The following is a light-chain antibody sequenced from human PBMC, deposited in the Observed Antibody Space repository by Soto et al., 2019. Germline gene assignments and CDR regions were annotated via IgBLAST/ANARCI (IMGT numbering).Light chain of an antibody. CDR1: SSDVGGYNY. V-gene: IGLV2-14*01. J-gene: IGLJ3*02. CDR3: FSYTTSSTLV. Sequence: QSALTQPASVSGSPGQSITISCTGTSSDVGGYNYVSWYRQHPAKAPKLMIYEVSNRPSGVSHRFSGSKSGNTASLNISGLQAEDEADYYCFSYTTSSTLVFGGATKLTVL. CDR2: EVS.